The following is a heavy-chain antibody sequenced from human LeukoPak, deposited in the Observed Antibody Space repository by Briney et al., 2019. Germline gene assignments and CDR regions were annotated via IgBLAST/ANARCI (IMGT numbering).Heavy chain of an antibody. CDR2: IYTSGST. Sequence: SETLSLTCTVSGGSISSYYWSWIRQPAGKGLEWIGRIYTSGSTNYNPSLKSRVTISVDTSKNQFSLKLSSVTAADTAVYYCAFYCSSTSCYQKNAFDIWGQGTMVTVSS. D-gene: IGHD2-2*01. CDR1: GGSISSYY. CDR3: AFYCSSTSCYQKNAFDI. V-gene: IGHV4-4*07. J-gene: IGHJ3*02.